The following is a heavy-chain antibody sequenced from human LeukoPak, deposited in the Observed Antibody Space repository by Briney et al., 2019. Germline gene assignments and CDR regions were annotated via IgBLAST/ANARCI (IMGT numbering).Heavy chain of an antibody. CDR3: AKAGVRYFDSSGLYAFDF. J-gene: IGHJ3*01. D-gene: IGHD3-22*01. CDR1: GGSISSTSYY. V-gene: IGHV4-39*01. CDR2: IYYSGST. Sequence: SETLSLTCAVSGGSISSTSYYWAWIRQPPGKGPEWIGTIYYSGSTYHNPSLKSRVTLSVDTSRNQFSLRLSSVDAADTAVYYCAKAGVRYFDSSGLYAFDFWGQGTTVTVSS.